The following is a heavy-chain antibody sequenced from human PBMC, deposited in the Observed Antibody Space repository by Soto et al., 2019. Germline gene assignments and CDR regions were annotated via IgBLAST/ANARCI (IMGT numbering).Heavy chain of an antibody. D-gene: IGHD3-16*02. V-gene: IGHV4-34*01. Sequence: PSETLSLTCAVYGGSFSGYYWSWIRQPPGKGLKRIGEINHSGSTNYNPSLKSRVTISVDTSKNQFSLKLSSVTAADTAVYYCARTGIYDYIWGNYRRNWFDPWGQGTLVTVSS. CDR1: GGSFSGYY. CDR3: ARTGIYDYIWGNYRRNWFDP. CDR2: INHSGST. J-gene: IGHJ5*02.